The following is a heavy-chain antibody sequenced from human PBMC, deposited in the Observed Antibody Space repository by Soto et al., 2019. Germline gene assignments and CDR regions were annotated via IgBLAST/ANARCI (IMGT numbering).Heavy chain of an antibody. Sequence: GESLKISCKGSGYTFTDYWIGWVRQLPGKGLEWMGIIYPGDSDTRYSPSFQGHVTITVGKSTSTAYLQWNTLMASDTAMYYRARHTSNFRYCYYAKDVWQQGTTVTAST. CDR2: IYPGDSDT. CDR3: ARHTSNFRYCYYAKDV. D-gene: IGHD2-2*01. CDR1: GYTFTDYW. J-gene: IGHJ6*01. V-gene: IGHV5-51*01.